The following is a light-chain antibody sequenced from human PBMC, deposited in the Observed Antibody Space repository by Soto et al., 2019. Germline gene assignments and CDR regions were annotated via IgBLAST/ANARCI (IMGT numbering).Light chain of an antibody. CDR1: SSDVGGYNY. CDR2: HVN. J-gene: IGLJ1*01. V-gene: IGLV2-14*01. CDR3: SSYTSSSTFG. Sequence: QSVLTQPASVSGSPGQSITISCTGSSSDVGGYNYVSWYQQHPGKAPKLMIYHVNNRLSGTSDRFSGSKSGNTASLTISGLQAEDEADYYCSSYTSSSTFGFGTGTKVTVL.